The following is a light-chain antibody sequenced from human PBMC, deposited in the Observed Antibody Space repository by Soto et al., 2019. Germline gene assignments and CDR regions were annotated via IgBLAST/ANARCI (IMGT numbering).Light chain of an antibody. CDR1: QDISNY. Sequence: DIQMTQSPSSLSASVGDRVTITCQASQDISNYLNWYQQKPGKAPKLLIYDASNLERGVPSRFSGSGYGTDFTFTISSLQPEDIATYYCQQYDNLPTFGGGTKVDIK. J-gene: IGKJ4*01. CDR2: DAS. V-gene: IGKV1-33*01. CDR3: QQYDNLPT.